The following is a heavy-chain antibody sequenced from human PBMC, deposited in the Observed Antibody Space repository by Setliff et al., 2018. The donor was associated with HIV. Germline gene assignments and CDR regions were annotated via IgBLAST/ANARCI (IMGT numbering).Heavy chain of an antibody. V-gene: IGHV4-59*01. CDR3: ARGSPYTSAWYGGGTFDI. CDR2: IYYTGST. D-gene: IGHD6-19*01. Sequence: SETLSLTCPVSGGSIGTYYWSWIRQPPGKGLEWIGYIYYTGSTNYNPSLKSRVIISVDTSKNQFSLNLSSVTAADTAVYFCARGSPYTSAWYGGGTFDIWGQGTMVTVSS. J-gene: IGHJ3*02. CDR1: GGSIGTYY.